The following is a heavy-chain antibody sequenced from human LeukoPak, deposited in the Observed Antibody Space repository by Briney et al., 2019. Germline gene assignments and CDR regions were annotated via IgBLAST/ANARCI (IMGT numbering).Heavy chain of an antibody. Sequence: PGRSLRLSCAASGFTFDDYAMHWVRQAPGKGLEWVSGISWNSGSIGYADSVKGRFTISRDNAKNSLYLQMNSLRAEDTAVYYCARGLQIYGSSWPGWFDPWGQGTLVTVSS. CDR2: ISWNSGSI. CDR3: ARGLQIYGSSWPGWFDP. V-gene: IGHV3-9*01. J-gene: IGHJ5*02. CDR1: GFTFDDYA. D-gene: IGHD6-13*01.